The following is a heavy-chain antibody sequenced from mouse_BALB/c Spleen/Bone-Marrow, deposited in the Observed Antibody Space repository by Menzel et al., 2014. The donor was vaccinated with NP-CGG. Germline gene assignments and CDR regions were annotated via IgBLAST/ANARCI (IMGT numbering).Heavy chain of an antibody. V-gene: IGHV1-63*01. CDR2: IYPGGGYT. Sequence: VKLQESGAELVRPGPSVKISCKASGYTLTNYWIGWVKQRPGHGLEWIGDIYPGGGYTNYNEKFKGKATLTADKSSSTAYMHLSSLTSEDSAVYFCAREVRRYFDVWGAGTTVTVSS. D-gene: IGHD2-14*01. CDR3: AREVRRYFDV. J-gene: IGHJ1*01. CDR1: GYTLTNYW.